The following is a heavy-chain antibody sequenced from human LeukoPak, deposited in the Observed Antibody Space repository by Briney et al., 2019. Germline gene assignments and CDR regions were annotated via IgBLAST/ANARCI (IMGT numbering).Heavy chain of an antibody. V-gene: IGHV3-23*01. CDR2: SSSTGDFT. J-gene: IGHJ2*01. D-gene: IGHD3-10*01. Sequence: GGSLRLSCAASGFSINNYAMTWVRQAPGKGLEWVSGSSSTGDFTYYAGSVKGRFTISRDISRNTLFLLMNSLSADDTAVYYCARDWEFQKASDYFDLWGPGTLVSVSS. CDR1: GFSINNYA. CDR3: ARDWEFQKASDYFDL.